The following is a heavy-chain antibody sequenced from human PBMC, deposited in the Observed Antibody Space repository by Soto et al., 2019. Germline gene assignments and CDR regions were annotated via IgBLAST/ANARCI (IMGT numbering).Heavy chain of an antibody. V-gene: IGHV1-69*12. CDR2: IIPVFGTA. D-gene: IGHD4-17*01. CDR1: GGSLSNYG. CDR3: ARGDATKIVVTTYYAMDV. J-gene: IGHJ6*02. Sequence: QVQLVQSGAEVKKPGSSVKVSCKASGGSLSNYGISWVRQAPGQGLEWMGGIIPVFGTANYAQKFQGRVTITAXEXTXIXXMGVTSLRSEDTAVYYCARGDATKIVVTTYYAMDVWGQGTTVTVSS.